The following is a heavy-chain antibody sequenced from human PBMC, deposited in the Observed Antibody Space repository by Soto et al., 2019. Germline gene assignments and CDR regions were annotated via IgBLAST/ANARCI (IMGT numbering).Heavy chain of an antibody. CDR2: IYYSGNT. CDR1: GGSISSGGDY. CDR3: SSSHCTNGVCYRSNDAFDI. D-gene: IGHD2-8*01. Sequence: SETLSLTCTVSGGSISSGGDYWSWIRQHPGKGLEWIGYIYYSGNTYYNPSLMSRVIISVDTSKNQFSLKLSSVTAADTAVYYCSSSHCTNGVCYRSNDAFDIWGQGTMVTVSS. J-gene: IGHJ3*02. V-gene: IGHV4-31*03.